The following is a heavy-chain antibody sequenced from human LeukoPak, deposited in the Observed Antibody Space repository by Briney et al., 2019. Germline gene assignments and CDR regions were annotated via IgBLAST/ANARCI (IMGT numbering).Heavy chain of an antibody. CDR3: ARDRVEQQLFTKFDAFDI. Sequence: SETLSLTCAVSGGSISSGGYSWSWIRQPRGKGVEWSVYIYYSGSTYYNPSLKSRVTISVDTSKNQFSLKLSSVTAADTAVYYCARDRVEQQLFTKFDAFDIWGQGTMVTVSS. V-gene: IGHV4-30-2*01. D-gene: IGHD6-13*01. CDR1: GGSISSGGYS. CDR2: IYYSGST. J-gene: IGHJ3*02.